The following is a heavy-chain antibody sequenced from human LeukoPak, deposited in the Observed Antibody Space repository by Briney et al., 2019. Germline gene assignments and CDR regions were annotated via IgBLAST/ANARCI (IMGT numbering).Heavy chain of an antibody. CDR3: ATSTYYYDSSKRGSFDY. CDR1: GFIFSNYA. J-gene: IGHJ4*02. V-gene: IGHV3-30-3*01. CDR2: ISYDGSNK. D-gene: IGHD3-22*01. Sequence: GGSLRLSCAASGFIFSNYAMHWVRQAPGKGLEWVAVISYDGSNKYYADPVKGRLTISRDNSKNTLYLQMNSLRAEDTAVYYCATSTYYYDSSKRGSFDYWGQGTLVTVSS.